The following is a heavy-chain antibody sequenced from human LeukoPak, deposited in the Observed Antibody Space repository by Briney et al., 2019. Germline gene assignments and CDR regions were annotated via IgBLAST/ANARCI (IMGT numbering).Heavy chain of an antibody. CDR3: AREAYCSSTNCYFDY. J-gene: IGHJ4*02. Sequence: GGSLRLSCAASGFTFSSYGMHWVRQAPGKGLEWVAVISNDGNNKEFADSVKGRLTISRDNPKNTLYLQLNSLGAEDTAVYYCAREAYCSSTNCYFDYWGQGTLVTVSS. CDR1: GFTFSSYG. V-gene: IGHV3-30*19. CDR2: ISNDGNNK. D-gene: IGHD2-2*01.